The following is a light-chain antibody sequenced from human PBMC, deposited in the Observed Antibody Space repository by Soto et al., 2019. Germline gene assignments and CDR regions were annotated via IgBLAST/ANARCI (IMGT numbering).Light chain of an antibody. Sequence: DIVMTQSPDSLAVSLGERATINCKSSQSVLYSSDNKNYLAWYQQKPGQPPKLLIYWASTRESGVPDRFSGSGSGTDFTLTISSLQAEDVAVYYCQQYNNWPTWTFGQGTKVDI. J-gene: IGKJ1*01. CDR1: QSVLYSSDNKNY. CDR2: WAS. V-gene: IGKV4-1*01. CDR3: QQYNNWPTWT.